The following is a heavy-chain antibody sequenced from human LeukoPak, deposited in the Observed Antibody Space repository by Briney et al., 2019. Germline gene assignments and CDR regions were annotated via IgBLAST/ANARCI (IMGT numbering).Heavy chain of an antibody. CDR3: ARAFDY. Sequence: PGGSLRLSCTASGFTFSAYDMNWVRQAPGKGLEWISHITNGDSTIYYADSVKGRFTISRDNAKNSVYLQMNTLRAEDKAVYYCARAFDYWGQGTLVTVSS. J-gene: IGHJ4*02. CDR2: ITNGDSTI. CDR1: GFTFSAYD. V-gene: IGHV3-48*01.